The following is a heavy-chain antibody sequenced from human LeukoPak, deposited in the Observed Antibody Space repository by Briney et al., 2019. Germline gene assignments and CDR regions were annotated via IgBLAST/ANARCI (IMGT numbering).Heavy chain of an antibody. CDR2: IKQDGSEK. D-gene: IGHD5-18*01. Sequence: QPGRSLRLSCAASGFTFSSYWMSWVRQAPGKGLEWVANIKQDGSEKYYVDSVKGRFTISRDNAKNSLYLQMNSLRAEDTAVYYCARGYSYADDAFDIWGQGAMVTVSS. CDR3: ARGYSYADDAFDI. V-gene: IGHV3-7*01. J-gene: IGHJ3*02. CDR1: GFTFSSYW.